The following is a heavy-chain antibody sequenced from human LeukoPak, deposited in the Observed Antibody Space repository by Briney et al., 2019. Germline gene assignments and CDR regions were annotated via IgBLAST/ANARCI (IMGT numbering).Heavy chain of an antibody. CDR2: IYHSGST. V-gene: IGHV4-4*02. CDR3: ARTYGSGSAFDY. Sequence: SETLSLTCAVSGGSISSSNWWSWVRQPPGKGLEWIGEIYHSGSTYYNPSLKSRVTISVDTSKNQFSLRLSSVTAADTAVYYCARTYGSGSAFDYWGQGTLVTVSS. CDR1: GGSISSSNW. D-gene: IGHD3-10*01. J-gene: IGHJ4*02.